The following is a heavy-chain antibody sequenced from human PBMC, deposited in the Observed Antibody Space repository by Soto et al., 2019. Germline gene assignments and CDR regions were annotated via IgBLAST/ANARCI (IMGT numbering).Heavy chain of an antibody. D-gene: IGHD3-22*01. V-gene: IGHV3-48*02. Sequence: EGQLVEYGGGLVQPGGSLRLSCAASGFTFSSYSMNWVRKVPGKGLEWVSYISSSSSTIYYENSVKGRFTISRDNAKNSLYMQMNSLRDENTAVDYCAIGRYDSSYYYPFDYCAHGTLVIVSS. CDR3: AIGRYDSSYYYPFDY. J-gene: IGHJ4*01. CDR2: ISSSSSTI. CDR1: GFTFSSYS.